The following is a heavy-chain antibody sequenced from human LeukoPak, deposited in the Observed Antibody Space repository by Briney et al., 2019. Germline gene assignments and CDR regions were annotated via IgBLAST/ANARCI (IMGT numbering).Heavy chain of an antibody. D-gene: IGHD2-2*01. CDR2: ISGSGGST. V-gene: IGHV3-23*01. Sequence: GGSLRLSCAASGFTFSSYAMSWVRQAPGKGLEWVSAISGSGGSTYYADSVKGRFTTSRDNSKNTLYLQMNSLRAEDTAVHYCARVSGCSSASCYDYFDHWGQGTLVTVSS. J-gene: IGHJ4*02. CDR1: GFTFSSYA. CDR3: ARVSGCSSASCYDYFDH.